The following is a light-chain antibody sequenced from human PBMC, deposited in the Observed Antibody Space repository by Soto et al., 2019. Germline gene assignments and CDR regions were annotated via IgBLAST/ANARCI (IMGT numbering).Light chain of an antibody. CDR2: GAS. J-gene: IGKJ1*01. CDR1: QSVSSSY. Sequence: EIVLTQSPGTLSLSPGERATLSCRASQSVSSSYLAWYQQKPGQAPRLLLYGASSRATGIPDRFSGSGSGTDFTLTISRLEPEDFAVYYCQQYCSSPRTFRQGTKVQI. CDR3: QQYCSSPRT. V-gene: IGKV3-20*01.